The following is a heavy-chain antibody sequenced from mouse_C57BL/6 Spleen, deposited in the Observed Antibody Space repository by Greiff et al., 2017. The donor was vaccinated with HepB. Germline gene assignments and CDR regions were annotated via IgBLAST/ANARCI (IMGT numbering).Heavy chain of an antibody. CDR3: GRWGDYDAMDY. V-gene: IGHV1-42*01. J-gene: IGHJ4*01. Sequence: VQLQQSGPELVKPGASVKISCKASGYSFTGYYMNWVKQSPEKSLEWIGEINPSTGGTTYNQKFKAKATLTVDKSSSTAYMQLKSLTSEDSAVYYCGRWGDYDAMDYWGQGTSVTVSS. CDR1: GYSFTGYY. CDR2: INPSTGGT.